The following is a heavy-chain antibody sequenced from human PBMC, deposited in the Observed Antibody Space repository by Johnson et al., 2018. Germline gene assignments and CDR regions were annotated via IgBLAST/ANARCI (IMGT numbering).Heavy chain of an antibody. CDR1: GFTFSNYW. CDR2: INSDGDDT. Sequence: EVQLLESGGGLIQPGVSLRLSCAASGFTFSNYWMHWVRQAPGKGLVWVSRINSDGDDTKYADSVKGRFTISRDDARNTLYLQLKRLRAGDAAVYDCVSGNAFHSGSGSLLGYGMDVWGQGSTVTVSS. J-gene: IGHJ6*02. CDR3: VSGNAFHSGSGSLLGYGMDV. V-gene: IGHV3-74*03. D-gene: IGHD3-10*01.